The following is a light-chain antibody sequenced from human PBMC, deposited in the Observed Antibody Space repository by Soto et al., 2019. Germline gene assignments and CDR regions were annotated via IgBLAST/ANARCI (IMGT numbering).Light chain of an antibody. CDR2: GAS. J-gene: IGKJ1*01. CDR3: QQYGSSPWT. CDR1: QSVSSSY. Sequence: EIVLTHSPGTLSLSPWERATLSWSASQSVSSSYLAWYQQKPGHAPRFLIYGASSRATGIPDRFSGSGSGTDFTLTISRLEPEDFAVYYCQQYGSSPWTFGQGTKVDIK. V-gene: IGKV3-20*01.